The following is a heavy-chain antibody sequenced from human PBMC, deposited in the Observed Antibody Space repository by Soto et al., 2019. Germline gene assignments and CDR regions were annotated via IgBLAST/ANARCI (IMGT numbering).Heavy chain of an antibody. J-gene: IGHJ3*02. CDR3: ARERGPRGAFDI. D-gene: IGHD3-10*01. CDR2: IKQDGSEK. V-gene: IGHV3-7*05. CDR1: GVTFSSYW. Sequence: PGGSLRLSCAASGVTFSSYWMSWVRQAPGKGLEWVANIKQDGSEKYYVDSVKGRFTTSRDNAKNSLYLQMNSLRAEDTAVYYCARERGPRGAFDIWGQGTMVTVSS.